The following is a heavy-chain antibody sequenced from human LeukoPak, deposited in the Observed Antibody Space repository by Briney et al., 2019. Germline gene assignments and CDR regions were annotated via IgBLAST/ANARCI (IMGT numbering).Heavy chain of an antibody. D-gene: IGHD4-11*01. CDR2: IWHDGSSK. Sequence: PGGSLRLSCAASGFIFSHYGMHWVRQAPGKGLEWVAVIWHDGSSKYYADSVKGRFTISRDNSENTVYLQMNSLRAEDTAVYYCAKDARRGFDYSNSLEYWGQGDLVTVSS. CDR1: GFIFSHYG. J-gene: IGHJ4*02. CDR3: AKDARRGFDYSNSLEY. V-gene: IGHV3-33*06.